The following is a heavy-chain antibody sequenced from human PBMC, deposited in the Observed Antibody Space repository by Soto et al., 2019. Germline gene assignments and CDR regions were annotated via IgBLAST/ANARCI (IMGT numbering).Heavy chain of an antibody. CDR2: IYYSGST. D-gene: IGHD2-21*02. CDR1: GGSISSYY. J-gene: IGHJ6*02. Sequence: SETLSLTCTVSGGSISSYYWSWIRQPPGKGLEWIGYIYYSGSTNYNPSLKSRVTISVDTSKNQFSLKLSSVTAADTAVYYCARDLRTYCGGDCPYYYYYGMDVWGQGTTVTVSS. V-gene: IGHV4-59*01. CDR3: ARDLRTYCGGDCPYYYYYGMDV.